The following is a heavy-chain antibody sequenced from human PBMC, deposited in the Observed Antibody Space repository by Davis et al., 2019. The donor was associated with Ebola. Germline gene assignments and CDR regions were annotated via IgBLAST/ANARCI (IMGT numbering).Heavy chain of an antibody. J-gene: IGHJ4*02. Sequence: PGGSLRLSCAASGFTFADYAMHCVRQAPGKGLEWVSGISWNSGSIGYADSVKGRFTISRDNAKNSLYLQMNSLRAEDTALYYCAKDNIPAAAGSGSFDYWGQGTLVTVSS. CDR1: GFTFADYA. V-gene: IGHV3-9*01. D-gene: IGHD6-13*01. CDR3: AKDNIPAAAGSGSFDY. CDR2: ISWNSGSI.